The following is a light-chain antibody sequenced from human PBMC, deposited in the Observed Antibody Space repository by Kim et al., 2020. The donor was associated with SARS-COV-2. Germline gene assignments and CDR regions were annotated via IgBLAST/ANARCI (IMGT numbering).Light chain of an antibody. V-gene: IGKV3-11*01. CDR3: QQRANWPIT. J-gene: IGKJ5*01. CDR1: QSVSSN. Sequence: EIVLTQSAATLSLSPGERATLSCRASQSVSSNLAWYQQKSGQAPRLLIYDASNRATGIPARFSGSGSGTDFTLTISSLEPEDFAVYYCQQRANWPITFGQGTRLEIK. CDR2: DAS.